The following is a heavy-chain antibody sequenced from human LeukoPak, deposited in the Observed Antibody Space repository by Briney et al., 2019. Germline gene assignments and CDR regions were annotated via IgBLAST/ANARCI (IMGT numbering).Heavy chain of an antibody. Sequence: GESLKISCKGSGYRFSEYWIGWVRQMPGKGLEWMGIIYPDDSDTRCSPSFQGQVTISADKSINTAYLQWSSLKASDTAMYYCAKYYYDRSVGPFDYWGQGTLVTVSS. CDR1: GYRFSEYW. CDR2: IYPDDSDT. CDR3: AKYYYDRSVGPFDY. D-gene: IGHD3-22*01. J-gene: IGHJ4*02. V-gene: IGHV5-51*01.